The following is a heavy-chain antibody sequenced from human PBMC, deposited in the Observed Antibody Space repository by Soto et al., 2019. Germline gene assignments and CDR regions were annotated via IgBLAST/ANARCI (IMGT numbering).Heavy chain of an antibody. J-gene: IGHJ6*02. V-gene: IGHV1-18*01. D-gene: IGHD6-6*01. CDR2: ISSYNGNT. CDR1: WYTFTSYL. Sequence: GSGEVSRKAFWYTFTSYLIHWVWHAPRQRAECMGWISSYNGNTNYAQKLQGRVTMTTDTSTTTAYMELRSLRSDDTAVYYCARDRPTSSIRARDYYYAMDVWGQGTTVTVSS. CDR3: ARDRPTSSIRARDYYYAMDV.